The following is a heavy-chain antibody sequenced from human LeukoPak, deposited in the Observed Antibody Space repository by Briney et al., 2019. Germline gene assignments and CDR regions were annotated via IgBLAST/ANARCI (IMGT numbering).Heavy chain of an antibody. CDR2: INSDGTST. Sequence: GGSLRLSCAASGSTFSSSWMYWVRQAPGKGLAWVSRINSDGTSTTYADSVKGRFTISRDNAKNTLYLQMNTLRAEDTAVYYCARAGGGNAHFDYWGQGTLVTVSS. V-gene: IGHV3-74*01. J-gene: IGHJ4*02. D-gene: IGHD2-15*01. CDR3: ARAGGGNAHFDY. CDR1: GSTFSSSW.